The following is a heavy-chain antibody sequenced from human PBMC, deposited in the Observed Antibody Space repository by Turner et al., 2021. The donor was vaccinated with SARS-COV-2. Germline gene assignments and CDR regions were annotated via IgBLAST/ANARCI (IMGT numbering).Heavy chain of an antibody. V-gene: IGHV4-39*01. D-gene: IGHD3-22*01. J-gene: IGHJ6*02. Sequence: QLQLQESGPGLVKPSETLSLTCTVSGGYISSSSHYWGWIRQPPGKGLEWIGSSYYSGSTYYNPSLKSRVTISVDTSKNQFSLKLSSVTAADTAVYYCAGEEVVFRASHTLYYYGMDVWGQGTTVTVSS. CDR2: SYYSGST. CDR1: GGYISSSSHY. CDR3: AGEEVVFRASHTLYYYGMDV.